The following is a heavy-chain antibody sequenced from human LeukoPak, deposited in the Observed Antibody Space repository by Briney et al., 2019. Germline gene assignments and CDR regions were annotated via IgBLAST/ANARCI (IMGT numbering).Heavy chain of an antibody. CDR3: ARVKSSGWLPLYYFDY. CDR1: GGSISSSNW. CDR2: IYHSGST. Sequence: PSGTLSLTCAVSGGSISSSNWWSWARQPPGKGLEWIGEIYHSGSTNYNPSLKSRVTISVDKSKNQFSLKLSSVTAADTAVYYCARVKSSGWLPLYYFDYWGQGTLVTVSS. D-gene: IGHD6-19*01. V-gene: IGHV4-4*02. J-gene: IGHJ4*02.